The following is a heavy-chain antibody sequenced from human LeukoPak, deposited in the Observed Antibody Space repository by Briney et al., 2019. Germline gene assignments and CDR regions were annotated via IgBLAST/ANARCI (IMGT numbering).Heavy chain of an antibody. CDR1: GGSISSSSYY. Sequence: KPSETLSLTCTVCGGSISSSSYYWGWIRQPPGKGLEWIGSIYYSGSTYYNPSLKSRVTISVDTSKNQFSLKLSSVTAADTAVYYCARQKGRYYDSSGHIGHWYFDLWGRGTLVTVSS. CDR2: IYYSGST. J-gene: IGHJ2*01. D-gene: IGHD3-22*01. V-gene: IGHV4-39*07. CDR3: ARQKGRYYDSSGHIGHWYFDL.